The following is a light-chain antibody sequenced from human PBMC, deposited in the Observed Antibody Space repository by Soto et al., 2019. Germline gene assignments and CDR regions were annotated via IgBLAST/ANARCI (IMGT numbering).Light chain of an antibody. CDR1: QSVSSY. Sequence: LTQSPATLSLSPGERATLSCRASQSVSSYLAWYQQKPGQAPRLLIYDASNRATGIPARFSGSGSGTDFTLTISSLEPEDFAVYYCQQRSNWWTFGQGTKVDIK. J-gene: IGKJ1*01. V-gene: IGKV3-11*01. CDR3: QQRSNWWT. CDR2: DAS.